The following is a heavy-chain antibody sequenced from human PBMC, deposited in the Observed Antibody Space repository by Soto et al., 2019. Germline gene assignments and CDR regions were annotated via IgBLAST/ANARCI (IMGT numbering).Heavy chain of an antibody. CDR3: AREGYCSSGSCALYHHDCFGMDV. J-gene: IGHJ6*02. CDR1: GYTFTRYG. V-gene: IGHV1-18*01. D-gene: IGHD2-15*01. Sequence: ASVKVSCKASGYTFTRYGISWVRQAPGQGLEWMGWISTYNENTKYAQKFQGRVTMTRDTFTNTGYMELRSLTPDDTAVYHCAREGYCSSGSCALYHHDCFGMDVWGQGTTVTVSS. CDR2: ISTYNENT.